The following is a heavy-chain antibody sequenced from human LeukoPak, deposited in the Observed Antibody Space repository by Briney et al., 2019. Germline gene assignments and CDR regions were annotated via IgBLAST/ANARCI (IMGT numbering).Heavy chain of an antibody. D-gene: IGHD3-3*01. Sequence: GGSLRLSCAASGFTFSSYAMSWVRQAPGKGLEWVSAISGSGGSTYYADSVKGRFTISRDSSKNTLYLQMNSLRAEDTAVYYCATSYTIFGVVTKYYFDYWGQGTLVTVSS. CDR1: GFTFSSYA. CDR3: ATSYTIFGVVTKYYFDY. V-gene: IGHV3-23*01. J-gene: IGHJ4*02. CDR2: ISGSGGST.